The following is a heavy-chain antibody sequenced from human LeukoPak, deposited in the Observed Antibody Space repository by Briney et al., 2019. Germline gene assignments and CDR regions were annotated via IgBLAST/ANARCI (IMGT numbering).Heavy chain of an antibody. V-gene: IGHV3-48*01. CDR3: TISSGGYMDV. J-gene: IGHJ6*03. CDR2: ISSSSSSI. Sequence: PGGSLRLSCAASGFTFSSYSMNWVRQARGKGLEWVSYISSSSSSIHHADSVKGRFTISRDNAKNSLYLQMNSLRAEDTAVYYCTISSGGYMDVWGKGTTVTVSS. CDR1: GFTFSSYS. D-gene: IGHD6-19*01.